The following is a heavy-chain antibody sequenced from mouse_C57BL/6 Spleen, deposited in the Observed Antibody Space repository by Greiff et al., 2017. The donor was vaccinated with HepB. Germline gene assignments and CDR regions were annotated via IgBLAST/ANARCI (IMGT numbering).Heavy chain of an antibody. V-gene: IGHV1-69*01. Sequence: QVQLQQPGAELVMPGASVKLSCKASGYTFTSYWMHWVKQRPGQGLEWIGEIDPSDSYTNYNQKFKGKSTLTVDKSSSTAYMQLSSLTSEDSAVYYCARYDYGFDWGQGTTLTVSS. CDR2: IDPSDSYT. J-gene: IGHJ2*01. CDR3: ARYDYGFD. D-gene: IGHD2-4*01. CDR1: GYTFTSYW.